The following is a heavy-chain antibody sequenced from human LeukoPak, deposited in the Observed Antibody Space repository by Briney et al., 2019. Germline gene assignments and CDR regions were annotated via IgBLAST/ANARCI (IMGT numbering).Heavy chain of an antibody. D-gene: IGHD3-22*01. CDR2: ISDGGSTT. Sequence: GRSLRLSCAASGFTFSSYWMHWVRQAPGKGLVWVSRISDGGSTTTYADSVKGRFTISRDNAKNTLYLQMNGLRAEDTAVYYCSRSAYYDGSGNYYDYWGQGTLVTVSS. J-gene: IGHJ4*02. V-gene: IGHV3-74*01. CDR1: GFTFSSYW. CDR3: SRSAYYDGSGNYYDY.